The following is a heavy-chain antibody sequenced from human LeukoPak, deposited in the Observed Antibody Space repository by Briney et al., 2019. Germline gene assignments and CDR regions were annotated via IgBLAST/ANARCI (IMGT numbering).Heavy chain of an antibody. D-gene: IGHD1-26*01. CDR3: ADKVEVGVNTRYFQH. J-gene: IGHJ1*01. CDR1: GFSLSTSGVG. Sequence: SGPTLVNPTQTLTLTCTFSGFSLSTSGVGVGWIRQPPGKALEWLALIYWDDDKRYSPSLKSRLTITKDTSKNQVVLTMTNMDPVDTATYYCADKVEVGVNTRYFQHWGQGTLVTVSS. CDR2: IYWDDDK. V-gene: IGHV2-5*02.